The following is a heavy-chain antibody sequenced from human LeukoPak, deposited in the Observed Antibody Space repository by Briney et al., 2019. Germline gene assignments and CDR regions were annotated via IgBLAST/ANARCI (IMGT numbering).Heavy chain of an antibody. D-gene: IGHD3-3*01. CDR1: GGSISSSSYY. V-gene: IGHV4-39*07. CDR3: ARGLKYDFWSGYYFDY. CDR2: IYYSGST. Sequence: SETLSLTCTVSGGSISSSSYYWGWIRQPPGKGLEWIGSIYYSGSTYYNPSLESRVTISVDTSKNQFSLKLSSVTAADTAVYYCARGLKYDFWSGYYFDYWGQGTLVTVSS. J-gene: IGHJ4*02.